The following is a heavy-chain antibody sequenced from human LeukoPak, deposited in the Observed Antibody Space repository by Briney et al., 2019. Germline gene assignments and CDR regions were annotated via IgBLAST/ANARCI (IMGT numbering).Heavy chain of an antibody. J-gene: IGHJ4*02. D-gene: IGHD2-2*01. V-gene: IGHV4-61*02. CDR1: GGSISSGSYY. CDR2: IYTSGST. CDR3: ARVLGYCSSTSCHTADY. Sequence: SETLSLTCTVSGGSISSGSYYWSWIRQPAGKGLEWIGRIYTSGSTNYNPSLKSRVTISVDTSKNQFSLKLSSVTAADTAVYYCARVLGYCSSTSCHTADYWDQGTLITVSS.